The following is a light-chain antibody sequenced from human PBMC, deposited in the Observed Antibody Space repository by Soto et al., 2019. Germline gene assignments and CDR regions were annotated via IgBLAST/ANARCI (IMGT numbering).Light chain of an antibody. J-gene: IGKJ5*01. CDR3: QQVNSYPIT. Sequence: DTQMTQSPSSLSASVGDRVTITCRASQGIANYLNWYQQKPGKAPKLLMYIASTLQTGVPSRFSGSGSGTEFTLTITSLQPEDFATYYCQQVNSYPITFGQGTRLEIK. CDR1: QGIANY. CDR2: IAS. V-gene: IGKV1-9*01.